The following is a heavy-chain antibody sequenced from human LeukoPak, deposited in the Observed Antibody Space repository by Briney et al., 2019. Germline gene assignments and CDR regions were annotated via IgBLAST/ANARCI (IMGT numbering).Heavy chain of an antibody. J-gene: IGHJ6*01. Sequence: SETLSLTCTVSGGSISSSSYYWGWIRQPPGKGLEWIGSIYYSGSTYYNPSLKSRVTISVDTSKNQFSLKLSSVTAADTAVYYCARYVREYSYGAYYYGMDVWGQGTTVTVSS. CDR2: IYYSGST. D-gene: IGHD5-18*01. V-gene: IGHV4-39*01. CDR3: ARYVREYSYGAYYYGMDV. CDR1: GGSISSSSYY.